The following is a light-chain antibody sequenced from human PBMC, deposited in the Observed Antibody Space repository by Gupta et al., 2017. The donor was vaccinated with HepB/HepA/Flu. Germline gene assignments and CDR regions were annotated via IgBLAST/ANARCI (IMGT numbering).Light chain of an antibody. Sequence: QSALTQPLSASGPPGQRVTISCSGSSSTIGSNTVHWYQQLPETAHNILIYSNNQRPAGVPDRFSGSKSSTSASLAIRGLQAEDEDDYYCAAGDDSLLVFGGGTKLTVL. CDR3: AAGDDSLLV. CDR1: SSTIGSNT. CDR2: SNN. V-gene: IGLV1-44*01. J-gene: IGLJ3*02.